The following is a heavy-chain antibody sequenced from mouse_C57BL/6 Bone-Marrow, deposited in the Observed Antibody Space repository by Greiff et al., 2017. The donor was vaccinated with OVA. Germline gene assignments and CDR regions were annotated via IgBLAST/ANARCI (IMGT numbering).Heavy chain of an antibody. CDR1: GYTFTSYW. V-gene: IGHV1-50*01. CDR2: IDPSDSYT. CDR3: ARDGRSYERVTNAMDY. J-gene: IGHJ4*01. D-gene: IGHD1-1*01. Sequence: QVQLQQPGAELVKPGASVKLSCKASGYTFTSYWMQWVKQRPGQGLEWIGEIDPSDSYTNYNQKFKGKATLTVDTSSSTAYMQLSSLTSEDSAVYYCARDGRSYERVTNAMDYWGLGTSVTVSS.